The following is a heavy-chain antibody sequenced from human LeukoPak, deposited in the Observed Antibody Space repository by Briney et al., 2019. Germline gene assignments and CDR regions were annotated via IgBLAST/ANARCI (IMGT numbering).Heavy chain of an antibody. D-gene: IGHD2-15*01. J-gene: IGHJ3*02. V-gene: IGHV1-69*13. CDR3: ARCGISLLLDAFDI. CDR2: IIPIFGTA. Sequence: ASVKVSCKASGGTCSSYAISWVRQAPGQGLEWMGGIIPIFGTANYAQKFQGRVTITADESTSTAYMELSSLRSEDTAVYYCARCGISLLLDAFDIWGQGTMVTVSS. CDR1: GGTCSSYA.